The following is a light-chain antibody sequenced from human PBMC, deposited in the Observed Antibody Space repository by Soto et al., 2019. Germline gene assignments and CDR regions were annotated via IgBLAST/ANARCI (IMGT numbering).Light chain of an antibody. J-gene: IGLJ1*01. CDR2: EGT. CDR3: CSYVGRRTYV. V-gene: IGLV2-23*01. Sequence: QSVLTQPASVSGSPGQSITISCTGTSSDVGTYNLVSWYQQHPGKAPKLMVYEGTKRPSGVSNRFYGSKSGNTASLTISGLPAEDEADYYCCSYVGRRTYVLGTGNQVTVL. CDR1: SSDVGTYNL.